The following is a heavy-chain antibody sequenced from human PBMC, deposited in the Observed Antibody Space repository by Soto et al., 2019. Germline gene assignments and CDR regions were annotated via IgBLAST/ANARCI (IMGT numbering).Heavy chain of an antibody. D-gene: IGHD6-13*01. J-gene: IGHJ4*02. CDR1: GYTFTSYY. CDR2: INPSGGST. Sequence: GASVKVSCRASGYTFTSYYMHWVRQAPGQGLEWMGIINPSGGSTSYAQKFQGRVTMTRDASTSTVYMELSSLRSEDTAVYYCARGNLRFIAAAGINYWGQGTLVTVSS. CDR3: ARGNLRFIAAAGINY. V-gene: IGHV1-46*01.